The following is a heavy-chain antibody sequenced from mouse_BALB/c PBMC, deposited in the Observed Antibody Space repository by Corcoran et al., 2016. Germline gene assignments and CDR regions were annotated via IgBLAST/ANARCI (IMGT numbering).Heavy chain of an antibody. J-gene: IGHJ3*01. CDR3: ARKRRGFAY. V-gene: IGHV9-3-1*01. Sequence: QIQLVQSGPELKQPGETVKISCKASGYTFTYYGMNWVKQAPGKGLKWMGWINTYTGEPTYADDFKGRFAFSLETSASTAYLQINNLKNEDTATYFCARKRRGFAYWGQGTLVTVSA. CDR1: GYTFTYYG. CDR2: INTYTGEP.